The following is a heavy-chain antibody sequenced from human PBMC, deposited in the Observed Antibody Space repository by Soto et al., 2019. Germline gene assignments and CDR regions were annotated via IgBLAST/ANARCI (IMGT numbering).Heavy chain of an antibody. CDR2: TSGTT. Sequence: GGSLRLSCVASGFTFRIYAMNWFRQAPGKGLEWVSATSGTTHYADSVKGRVTISRDNSKNTLYLQLNSLRAEDTAIYYCAKAGAPIRAYDQYFDSWGQGTLVTVSS. D-gene: IGHD5-12*01. CDR1: GFTFRIYA. J-gene: IGHJ4*02. CDR3: AKAGAPIRAYDQYFDS. V-gene: IGHV3-23*01.